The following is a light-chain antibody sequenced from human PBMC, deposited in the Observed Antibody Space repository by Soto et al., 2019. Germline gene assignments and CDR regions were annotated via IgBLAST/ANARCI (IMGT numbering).Light chain of an antibody. V-gene: IGKV3D-15*01. Sequence: EIVMTQSPATLSVSPGDRATLSCRASQSVDNDLAWYQQIPGQPPRLLIYDASTRATGIPARFSGSQSGTEFTLTISSMLSEDFAVYFCQQYNNWPLTFGGGTKVDIK. J-gene: IGKJ4*01. CDR1: QSVDND. CDR2: DAS. CDR3: QQYNNWPLT.